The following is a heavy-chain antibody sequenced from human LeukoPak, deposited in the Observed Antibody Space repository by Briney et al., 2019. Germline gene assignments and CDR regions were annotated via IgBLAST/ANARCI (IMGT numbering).Heavy chain of an antibody. CDR1: GDSISSYY. CDR3: ARGDGYNVDY. D-gene: IGHD5-24*01. J-gene: IGHJ4*02. CDR2: TSHSGST. V-gene: IGHV4-59*01. Sequence: SETLSLTCIVSGDSISSYYWSWIRQPPGKGLEWIGYTSHSGSTNSNPSLKSRVTISVDTSKNQFSLTLNSVIAADTAVYYCARGDGYNVDYWGQGTLVTVSS.